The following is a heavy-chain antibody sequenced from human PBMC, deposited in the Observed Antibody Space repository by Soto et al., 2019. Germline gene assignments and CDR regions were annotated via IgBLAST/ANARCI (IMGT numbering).Heavy chain of an antibody. V-gene: IGHV4-31*03. CDR2: IHNSGST. CDR1: GASVSGDGSY. CDR3: ARDRGSEQWFFDN. Sequence: QVQLQESGPGLVKPSQTLSLTCLVSGASVSGDGSYCSWIRQHPGKGLEFIGYIHNSGSTYSNPFLENRFAMSIDTSKNQFSLRLSSVTAADSAVYFCARDRGSEQWFFDNWGQGILVTVSS. J-gene: IGHJ4*02. D-gene: IGHD6-19*01.